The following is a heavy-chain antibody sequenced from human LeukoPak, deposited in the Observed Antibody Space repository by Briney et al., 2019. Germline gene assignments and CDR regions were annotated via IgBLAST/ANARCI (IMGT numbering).Heavy chain of an antibody. Sequence: GGSLRLSCAASGFNFNNYDMHWVRQAPGKGLEWVAVISVDGEKSYYADSVKGRFTISRDNSKSTLFLQMNSLRPEDTAVYYCCWGSSGYLDYWGQGTLVTVSS. D-gene: IGHD3-22*01. V-gene: IGHV3-30*03. CDR3: CWGSSGYLDY. CDR2: ISVDGEKS. J-gene: IGHJ4*02. CDR1: GFNFNNYD.